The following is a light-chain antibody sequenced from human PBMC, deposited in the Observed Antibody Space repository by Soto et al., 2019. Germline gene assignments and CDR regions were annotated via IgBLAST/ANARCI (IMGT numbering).Light chain of an antibody. CDR1: QSVSAGH. J-gene: IGKJ4*01. V-gene: IGKV3-20*01. Sequence: EIVLTQSPGTRSLSPGERATLSCRVSQSVSAGHLAWYQQKPGQAPRLLIYGASSRATGIPDRFSGSGSGTDFTLTISRLEPEDFAVYFCQQYGSSPLTFGGGTKVEIK. CDR3: QQYGSSPLT. CDR2: GAS.